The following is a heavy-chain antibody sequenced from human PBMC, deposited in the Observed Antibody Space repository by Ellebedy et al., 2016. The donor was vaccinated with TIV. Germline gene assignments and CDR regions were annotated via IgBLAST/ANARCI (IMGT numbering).Heavy chain of an antibody. V-gene: IGHV3-20*04. CDR1: GFTFDDYG. J-gene: IGHJ4*02. CDR2: INWNGGST. Sequence: GESLKISCAASGFTFDDYGMSWVRQAPGKELEWVSGINWNGGSTGYADSVKGRFTISRDNAKNSLYLQMNSLRAEDTALYYCARIVVGAPLKSYYFDYWGQGTLVTVSS. CDR3: ARIVVGAPLKSYYFDY. D-gene: IGHD1-26*01.